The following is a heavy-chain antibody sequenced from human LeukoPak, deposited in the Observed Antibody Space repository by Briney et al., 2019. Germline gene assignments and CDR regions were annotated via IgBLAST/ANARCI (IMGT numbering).Heavy chain of an antibody. CDR3: AGDSTPYGGSYGDY. Sequence: PGGSLRLSCAASGFTFSSYSMNWVRQAPGKGLEWVSYITSSSTTIYYADSVKGRFTSSRDNVKYSLYLQMNSLRDEDTAVYYCAGDSTPYGGSYGDYWGQGTLVTVSS. J-gene: IGHJ4*02. CDR1: GFTFSSYS. D-gene: IGHD1-26*01. V-gene: IGHV3-48*02. CDR2: ITSSSTTI.